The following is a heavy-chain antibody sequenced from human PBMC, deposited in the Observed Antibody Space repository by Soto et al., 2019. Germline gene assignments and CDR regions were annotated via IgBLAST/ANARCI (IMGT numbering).Heavy chain of an antibody. J-gene: IGHJ4*02. D-gene: IGHD3-10*01. V-gene: IGHV3-21*01. CDR2: ISSSGSST. Sequence: EVQLVESGGGLVKPGGSLRLSCAASGFTFSSYSMNWVRQAPGKGLEWVSSISSSGSSTYYADSVKGRFTISRDNAKNSRCLQVNSVRAEDTAVYFCERSPPWRVRGIAQYYFDYWGQGTLVTVSS. CDR1: GFTFSSYS. CDR3: ERSPPWRVRGIAQYYFDY.